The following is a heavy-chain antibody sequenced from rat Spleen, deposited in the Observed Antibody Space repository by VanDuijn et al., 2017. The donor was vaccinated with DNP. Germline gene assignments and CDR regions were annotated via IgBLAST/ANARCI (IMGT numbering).Heavy chain of an antibody. CDR1: GFTFSNHY. Sequence: EVQLVESGGGLAQPGKSMKLSCAASGFTFSNHYMAWVRQAPTKGLEWVASISAGGGNTYYRDSVKGRFTISRDNAKSTLYLQMDSLTSEETATYYCARRSYFFDYWGQGVMVTVSS. CDR3: ARRSYFFDY. J-gene: IGHJ2*01. CDR2: ISAGGGNT. V-gene: IGHV5S11*01.